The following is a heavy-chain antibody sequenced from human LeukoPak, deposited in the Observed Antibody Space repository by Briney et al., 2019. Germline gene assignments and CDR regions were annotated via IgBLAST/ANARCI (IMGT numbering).Heavy chain of an antibody. CDR1: GGSISSSSYY. J-gene: IGHJ6*02. CDR2: IYHSGST. Sequence: SETLSLTCTVSGGSISSSSYYWGWIRQPPGKGLEWIGEIYHSGSTNYNPSLKSRVTISVDKSKNQFSLKLSSVTAADTAVYYCARDARGYSYGSVGPYGMDVWGQGTTVTVSS. D-gene: IGHD5-18*01. CDR3: ARDARGYSYGSVGPYGMDV. V-gene: IGHV4-39*07.